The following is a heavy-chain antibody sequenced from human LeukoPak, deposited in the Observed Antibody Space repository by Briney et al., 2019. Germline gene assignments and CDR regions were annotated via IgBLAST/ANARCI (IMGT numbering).Heavy chain of an antibody. Sequence: SETLSLTCAVYGGSFSGYYWSWIRQPPGKGLEWIGEINHSGSTNYNPSLKSRVTISVDTSENQFSLKLGSVTAADTAVYYCARGLSPRINMVRGVRPPFRGVFDYWGQGTLVTVSS. CDR2: INHSGST. J-gene: IGHJ4*02. D-gene: IGHD3-10*01. CDR3: ARGLSPRINMVRGVRPPFRGVFDY. V-gene: IGHV4-34*01. CDR1: GGSFSGYY.